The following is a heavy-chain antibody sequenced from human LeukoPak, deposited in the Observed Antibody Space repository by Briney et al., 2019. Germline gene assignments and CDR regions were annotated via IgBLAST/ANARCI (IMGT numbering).Heavy chain of an antibody. Sequence: GGSLRLSCAASGFTFRSYALSWVRQAPGKGLEWVSGIRRSGGSTYYADSVKGRFTISRDNSKNTLYLQMNSLRAEDTALYYCAKNRDDFWSGYWSGMDVWGQGTTVTVSS. CDR3: AKNRDDFWSGYWSGMDV. J-gene: IGHJ6*02. V-gene: IGHV3-23*01. CDR1: GFTFRSYA. CDR2: IRRSGGST. D-gene: IGHD3-3*01.